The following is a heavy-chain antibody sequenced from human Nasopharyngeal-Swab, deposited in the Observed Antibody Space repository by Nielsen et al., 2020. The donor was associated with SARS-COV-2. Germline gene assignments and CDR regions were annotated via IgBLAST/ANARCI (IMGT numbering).Heavy chain of an antibody. Sequence: ASVKVSCKASEYTINNYYIHWVRQSPGQGLEWMGWISGYNGNTKYAQKLQGRVTMTTDTSTSTAYMELRSLRSDDTAVYYCARDPDESSSFDPWGQGTLVTVSS. CDR2: ISGYNGNT. CDR3: ARDPDESSSFDP. J-gene: IGHJ5*02. V-gene: IGHV1-18*04. CDR1: EYTINNYY. D-gene: IGHD3-22*01.